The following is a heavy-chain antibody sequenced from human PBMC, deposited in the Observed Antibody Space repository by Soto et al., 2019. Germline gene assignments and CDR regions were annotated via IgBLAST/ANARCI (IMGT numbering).Heavy chain of an antibody. V-gene: IGHV4-39*01. CDR2: IFCLGSS. Sequence: SETRSLTCTLSGDSIISSDFYWRLVRQPPGKGLEWIRSIFCLGSSYYNPSLKSRVTMSVDTSKHQFYLRLRSVTAPAPALYFCARLSLALRKNNWFDPWGQRIMVTVGS. J-gene: IGHJ5*02. D-gene: IGHD3-3*02. CDR3: ARLSLALRKNNWFDP. CDR1: GDSIISSDFY.